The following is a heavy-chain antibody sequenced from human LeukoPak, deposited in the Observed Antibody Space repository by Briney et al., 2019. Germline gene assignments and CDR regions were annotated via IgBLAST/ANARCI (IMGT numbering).Heavy chain of an antibody. J-gene: IGHJ6*02. Sequence: GRSLRLSCAAAGFTFSTYGMQWVRQAPGKGLEWVALISYDGSNQYYADSVKGRFTISRDNSKNTVSLQMNGLRTEDSAVYYCAKASASFFGMEFWGQGTTVTVSS. CDR3: AKASASFFGMEF. V-gene: IGHV3-30*18. CDR1: GFTFSTYG. D-gene: IGHD1-26*01. CDR2: ISYDGSNQ.